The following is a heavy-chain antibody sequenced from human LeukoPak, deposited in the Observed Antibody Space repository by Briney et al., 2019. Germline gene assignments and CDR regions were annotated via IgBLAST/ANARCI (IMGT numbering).Heavy chain of an antibody. V-gene: IGHV1-2*02. D-gene: IGHD3-10*01. CDR2: INPKSGDT. J-gene: IGHJ4*02. Sequence: GASVKVSCKASGYTFTYYYMHWVRQAPGQGLEWMGWINPKSGDTNFAQKFQGRVTMTRDTSITTAYMELSRLTSDDTAVYYCARDYYGSGSFSGHWGQGTLVTVSS. CDR3: ARDYYGSGSFSGH. CDR1: GYTFTYYY.